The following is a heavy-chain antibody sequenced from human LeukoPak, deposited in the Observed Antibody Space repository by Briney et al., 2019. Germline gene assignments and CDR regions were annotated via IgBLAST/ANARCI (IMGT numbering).Heavy chain of an antibody. CDR3: ARGLLLKEEYYYDSSGYYFDY. CDR1: GYTFTSYY. Sequence: ASVKVSCKASGYTFTSYYMHWVRQAPGQGLEWMGIINPSGGSTSYAQKFQGRVTMTRDTSTSTVYMELSSLRSEDMAVYYCARGLLLKEEYYYDSSGYYFDYWGQGTLVTVSS. J-gene: IGHJ4*02. D-gene: IGHD3-22*01. CDR2: INPSGGST. V-gene: IGHV1-46*01.